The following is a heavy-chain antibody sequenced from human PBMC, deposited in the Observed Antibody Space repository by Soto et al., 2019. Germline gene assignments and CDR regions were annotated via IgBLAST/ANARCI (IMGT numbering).Heavy chain of an antibody. Sequence: SVKVSCKASGGTFSSYAISWVRQAPGQGLEWMGGIIPILGTANYAQKFQGRVTITADESTSTAYMELSSLRSEDTAVYYCARDPVPATRRAFDIWGQGTMVTVSS. J-gene: IGHJ3*02. CDR3: ARDPVPATRRAFDI. CDR1: GGTFSSYA. V-gene: IGHV1-69*13. D-gene: IGHD2-2*01. CDR2: IIPILGTA.